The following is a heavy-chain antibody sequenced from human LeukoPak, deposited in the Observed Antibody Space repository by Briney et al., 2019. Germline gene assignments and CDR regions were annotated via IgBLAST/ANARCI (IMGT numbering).Heavy chain of an antibody. J-gene: IGHJ4*02. CDR2: IKSKIDGGTI. V-gene: IGHV3-15*01. D-gene: IGHD5-12*01. Sequence: GGSLRLSCAASGFTFSNAWMSWVRQAPGEGLEWVGRIKSKIDGGTIDYAAPVKGRFIVSRDDSEDTLYLEMNSLKTEDTAVYYCTSGTGYTDHDYWGQGTLVTVSS. CDR3: TSGTGYTDHDY. CDR1: GFTFSNAW.